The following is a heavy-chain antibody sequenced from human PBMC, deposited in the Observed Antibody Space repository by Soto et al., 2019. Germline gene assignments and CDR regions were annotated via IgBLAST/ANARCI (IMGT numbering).Heavy chain of an antibody. CDR2: IYYSGST. Sequence: QVQLQESGPGLVKPSETLSLTCTVSGGSISSYYWSWIRQPPGKGLEWIGYIYYSGSTNYNPSLKSRVTISVDTSKNQFSLKLSSVTAADTAAYYCARGGSYGDYQDYWGQGTLVTVSS. D-gene: IGHD4-17*01. CDR1: GGSISSYY. J-gene: IGHJ4*02. V-gene: IGHV4-59*08. CDR3: ARGGSYGDYQDY.